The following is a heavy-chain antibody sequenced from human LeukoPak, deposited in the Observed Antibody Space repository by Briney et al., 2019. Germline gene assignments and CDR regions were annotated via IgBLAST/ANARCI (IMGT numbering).Heavy chain of an antibody. D-gene: IGHD6-19*01. CDR1: GYTLTELS. J-gene: IGHJ4*02. CDR3: ATDYSSGWYYFDY. Sequence: EASVKVSCKVSGYTLTELSMHWVLQAPGKGVEGMGGFDPEDGETIYAQKFQGRGTMTEDTATDTAYMELSSLRSEDTAVYYCATDYSSGWYYFDYWGQGTLVTVSS. V-gene: IGHV1-24*01. CDR2: FDPEDGET.